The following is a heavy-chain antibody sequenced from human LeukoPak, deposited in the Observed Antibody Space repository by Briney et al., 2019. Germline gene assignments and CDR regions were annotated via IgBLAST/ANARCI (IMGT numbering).Heavy chain of an antibody. V-gene: IGHV4-59*01. CDR3: ARVCPWGYGDDEVQAFDI. CDR1: GGSLSSYY. Sequence: SETLSLTCTVSGGSLSSYYWSWIRQPPGKGLEWIGYIYYSGSTNYNPSLMSRVTIFVDTSKNQFSLKLSSVTAADTAVYYWARVCPWGYGDDEVQAFDIWGQGTMVTVSS. D-gene: IGHD4-17*01. J-gene: IGHJ3*02. CDR2: IYYSGST.